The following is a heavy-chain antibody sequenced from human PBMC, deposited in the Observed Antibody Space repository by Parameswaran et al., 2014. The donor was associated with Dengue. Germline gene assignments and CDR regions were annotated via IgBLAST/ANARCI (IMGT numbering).Heavy chain of an antibody. CDR3: ARGPGTIFGVGVSGHPGEYGMDV. V-gene: IGHV5-10-1*01. D-gene: IGHD3-3*01. J-gene: IGHJ6*02. CDR2: IDPSDSYT. Sequence: QPHGKGLEWMGRIDPSDSYTNYSPSFQGHVTISADKSISTAYLQWSSLKASDTAMYYCARGPGTIFGVGVSGHPGEYGMDVWGQGTTVTVSS.